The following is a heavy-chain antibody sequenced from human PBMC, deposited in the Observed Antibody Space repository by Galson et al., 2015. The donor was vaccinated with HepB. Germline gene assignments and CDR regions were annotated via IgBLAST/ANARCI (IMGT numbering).Heavy chain of an antibody. CDR3: ARVVRGGASYFDY. V-gene: IGHV1-18*01. D-gene: IGHD2-21*01. J-gene: IGHJ4*02. Sequence: SVKVSCKAAGYTFTHYGISWVRQAPGQGLEWMGWISAYNGYTKDEQKFQGRVTMTTDTSTSTAYMALRSLRSDDTAVYYCARVVRGGASYFDYWGQGTLVTVSS. CDR1: GYTFTHYG. CDR2: ISAYNGYT.